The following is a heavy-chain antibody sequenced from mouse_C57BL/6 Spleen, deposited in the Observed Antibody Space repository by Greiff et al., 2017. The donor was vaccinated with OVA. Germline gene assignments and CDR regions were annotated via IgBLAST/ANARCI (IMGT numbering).Heavy chain of an antibody. V-gene: IGHV1-64*01. D-gene: IGHD1-1*01. Sequence: QVQLQQPGAELVKPGASVKLSCKASGYTFTSYWMHWVKQRPGQGLEWIGMIHPNSGSTNYNEKFKRKATLTVDKSSSTAYMQLSSLTSEDSAVYYCSRGVTTVVAPYWYFAVWGTGTTVTVSS. J-gene: IGHJ1*03. CDR1: GYTFTSYW. CDR3: SRGVTTVVAPYWYFAV. CDR2: IHPNSGST.